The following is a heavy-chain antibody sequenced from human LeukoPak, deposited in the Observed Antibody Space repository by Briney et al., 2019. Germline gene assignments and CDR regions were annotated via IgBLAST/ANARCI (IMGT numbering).Heavy chain of an antibody. CDR1: GFSLSTSGVC. V-gene: IGHV2-70*11. CDR3: ARIRSTSCYEDY. CDR2: IDWDDDK. J-gene: IGHJ4*02. D-gene: IGHD2-2*01. Sequence: SGPALVKPTQTLTLTCTFSGFSLSTSGVCVSWIRQPPGKALVWLARIDWDDDKHYSTSLKTRLTISKDTSKNQVVLTMTNMDPVDTATYYCARIRSTSCYEDYWGQGTLVTVSS.